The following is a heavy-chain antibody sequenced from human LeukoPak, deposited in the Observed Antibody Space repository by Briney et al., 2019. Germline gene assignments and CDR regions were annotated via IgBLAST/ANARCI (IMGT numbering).Heavy chain of an antibody. Sequence: ASVKVSCKASGYTFTGYYMHWVRQAPGQGLEWMGRINPNIGGTNYAQKFQGRVTMTRDTSISTAYMELSKLRSDDTAVYYCARSLTYYYDSSGYYPPRYWGQGTLVTVSS. V-gene: IGHV1-2*06. J-gene: IGHJ4*02. CDR3: ARSLTYYYDSSGYYPPRY. CDR1: GYTFTGYY. D-gene: IGHD3-22*01. CDR2: INPNIGGT.